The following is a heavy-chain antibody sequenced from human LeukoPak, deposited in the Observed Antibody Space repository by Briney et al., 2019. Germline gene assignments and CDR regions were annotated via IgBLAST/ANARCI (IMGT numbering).Heavy chain of an antibody. CDR3: ARESGDILVVPYY. V-gene: IGHV1-8*01. J-gene: IGHJ4*02. CDR2: MSPISGNT. Sequence: ASVKASCKASGYTFTSYDINWVRQAAGQGLEWMGWMSPISGNTGYAQKFQGRLTMTRNTAINTAYLELSGLRSEDTAVYYCARESGDILVVPYYWGQGTLVTVSS. CDR1: GYTFTSYD. D-gene: IGHD2-2*01.